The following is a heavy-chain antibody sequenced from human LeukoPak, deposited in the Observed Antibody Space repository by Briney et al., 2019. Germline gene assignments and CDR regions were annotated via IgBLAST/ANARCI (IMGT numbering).Heavy chain of an antibody. CDR2: TFTSGNIS. J-gene: IGHJ4*02. CDR1: GFTFGSYD. V-gene: IGHV3-NL1*01. CDR3: AKVGVAAVHVSFDG. Sequence: GGSLRLSCTGSGFTFGSYDLLWVRQAPGKGLEWVPVTFTSGNISYYGDTVKWRFAISRDKSKNTMYLHIYSLRSEDTGIYYCAKVGVAAVHVSFDGGGEGCLVTV. D-gene: IGHD6-19*01.